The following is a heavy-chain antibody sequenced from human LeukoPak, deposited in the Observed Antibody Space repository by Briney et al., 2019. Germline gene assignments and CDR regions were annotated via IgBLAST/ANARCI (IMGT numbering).Heavy chain of an antibody. D-gene: IGHD5-24*01. CDR1: GGSIRSSTYY. CDR2: IYYSGST. Sequence: SQTLSLTCTVSGGSIRSSTYYWSWIRQHPGKGLEWIGYIYYSGSTYYNPSLKSRVTISVDTSKNQFSLKLSSVTAADTAVYYCARGDGDEMATMFDYWGQGTLVTVSS. J-gene: IGHJ4*02. V-gene: IGHV4-31*03. CDR3: ARGDGDEMATMFDY.